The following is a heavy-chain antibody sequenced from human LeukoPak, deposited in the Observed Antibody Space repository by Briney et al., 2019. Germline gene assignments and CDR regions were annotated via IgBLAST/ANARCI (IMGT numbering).Heavy chain of an antibody. V-gene: IGHV3-21*01. CDR3: ARSPGGTYYYYYMDV. Sequence: PGGSLRLSCAASGFTFSSYGMRWVRQAPGKGLEWVSSISSRSTYIYYADSMKGRFTISRDNAKNSLYLQMNSLRAEDTAVYYCARSPGGTYYYYYMDVWGKGTTVTVSS. J-gene: IGHJ6*03. D-gene: IGHD3-10*01. CDR1: GFTFSSYG. CDR2: ISSRSTYI.